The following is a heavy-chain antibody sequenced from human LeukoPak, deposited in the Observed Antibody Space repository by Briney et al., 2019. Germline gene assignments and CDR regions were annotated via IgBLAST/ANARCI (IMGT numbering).Heavy chain of an antibody. CDR2: ISGSGGST. V-gene: IGHV3-23*01. CDR3: AKRPGYSSSWSKPAPYYFDY. D-gene: IGHD6-13*01. CDR1: GFTFSSYA. J-gene: IGHJ4*02. Sequence: PGGSLRLSCAASGFTFSSYAMSWVRQAPGKGLEWVSAISGSGGSTYYADSVKGRFTISRDNSKNTLYLQMNSLRAEDTAVYYCAKRPGYSSSWSKPAPYYFDYWGQGTLVTVSS.